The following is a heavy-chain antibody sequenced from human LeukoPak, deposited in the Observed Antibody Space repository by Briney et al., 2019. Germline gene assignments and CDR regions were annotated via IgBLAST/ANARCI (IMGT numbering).Heavy chain of an antibody. D-gene: IGHD5-18*01. CDR3: ARAGRGYNYGFVPSELDYYYYYINV. CDR2: IYYSGRT. CDR1: GGSISSYY. J-gene: IGHJ6*03. V-gene: IGHV4-59*01. Sequence: PSETLSLTCTVSGGSISSYYWSWIRQPPGKGLEWIGYIYYSGRTNYNPSLKSRVTIPVDTSKSQFSLKLSSVTAADTAVYYCARAGRGYNYGFVPSELDYYYYYINVWGKGTTVTVSS.